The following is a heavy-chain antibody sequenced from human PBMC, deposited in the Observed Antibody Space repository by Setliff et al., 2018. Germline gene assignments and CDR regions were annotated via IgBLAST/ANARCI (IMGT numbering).Heavy chain of an antibody. CDR3: ARVAQYSSSSFYYYYYGMDV. CDR2: IYYSGST. Sequence: PSETLSLTCTVSGGSISSSSYYWGWIRQPPGKGLEWIGSIYYSGSTYHNPSLKSRVTISVDTSKNQFSLKLSSVTAADTAVYYCARVAQYSSSSFYYYYYGMDVWGQGTTGTVSS. CDR1: GGSISSSSYY. V-gene: IGHV4-39*07. D-gene: IGHD6-6*01. J-gene: IGHJ6*02.